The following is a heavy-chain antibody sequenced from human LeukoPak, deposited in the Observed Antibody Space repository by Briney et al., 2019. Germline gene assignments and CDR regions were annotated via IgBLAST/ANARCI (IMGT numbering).Heavy chain of an antibody. V-gene: IGHV1-46*01. CDR2: INPSGGST. Sequence: ASVKVSCKTSGNTLTSYYVHWVRQAPGQGLEWMGIINPSGGSTNYVQKFQSRVTMTRDTSAGTVYMELSSLRSEDTAVYYCARVLYGDFPWFDPWGQGTLVTVSS. D-gene: IGHD4-17*01. CDR3: ARVLYGDFPWFDP. J-gene: IGHJ5*02. CDR1: GNTLTSYY.